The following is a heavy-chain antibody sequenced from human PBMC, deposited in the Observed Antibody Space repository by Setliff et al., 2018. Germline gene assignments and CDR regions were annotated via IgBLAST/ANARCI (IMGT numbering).Heavy chain of an antibody. J-gene: IGHJ3*02. D-gene: IGHD6-13*01. Sequence: GGSLRLSCAASGFTFGSNWMNWVRQAPGKGLVWVSRIYSDGSMTDYADSVKGRFTISRDNARNILYLQMSSLKIEDTAVYFCARERGAGSSRWYSHDGFDIWGQGTMVTVSS. CDR3: ARERGAGSSRWYSHDGFDI. CDR2: IYSDGSMT. CDR1: GFTFGSNW. V-gene: IGHV3-74*01.